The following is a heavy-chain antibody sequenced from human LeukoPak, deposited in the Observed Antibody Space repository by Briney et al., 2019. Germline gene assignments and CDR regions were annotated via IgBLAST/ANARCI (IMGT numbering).Heavy chain of an antibody. J-gene: IGHJ5*02. CDR3: ARSQSIAAQDNWFDP. Sequence: VASVKVSCKASGGTFSSYAISWVRQAPGQGLEWMGGIVPIFGTANYAQKFQGRVTITADESTSTAYMELSSLRSEDTAVYYCARSQSIAAQDNWFDPWGQGTLVTVSS. CDR1: GGTFSSYA. V-gene: IGHV1-69*13. CDR2: IVPIFGTA. D-gene: IGHD6-6*01.